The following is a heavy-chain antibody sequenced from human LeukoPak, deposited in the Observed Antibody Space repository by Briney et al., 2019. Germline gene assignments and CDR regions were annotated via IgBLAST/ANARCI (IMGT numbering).Heavy chain of an antibody. Sequence: ASVKVSCEASGYTFTGYYMHWVRQAPGQGLEWMGRINPNSGGTNYAQKFQGRVTMTRDTSISTAYMELSRLRSDDTAVYYCARVILTRYEGDYWGQGTLVTVSS. CDR2: INPNSGGT. J-gene: IGHJ4*02. D-gene: IGHD3-9*01. V-gene: IGHV1-2*06. CDR1: GYTFTGYY. CDR3: ARVILTRYEGDY.